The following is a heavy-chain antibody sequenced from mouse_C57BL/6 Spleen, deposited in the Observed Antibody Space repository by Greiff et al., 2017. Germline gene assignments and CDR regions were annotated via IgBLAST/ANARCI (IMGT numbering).Heavy chain of an antibody. CDR1: GYSITSGYY. V-gene: IGHV3-6*01. CDR3: AREDYCPYDYAMDY. CDR2: ISYDGSN. D-gene: IGHD6-5*01. J-gene: IGHJ4*01. Sequence: EVQLVESGPGLVKPSQSLSLTCSVTGYSITSGYYWNWIRQFPGNKLEWMGYISYDGSNNYNPSLKNRISITRDTSKNQFFLKLNSVTTEDTATYYCAREDYCPYDYAMDYWGQGASVTVSS.